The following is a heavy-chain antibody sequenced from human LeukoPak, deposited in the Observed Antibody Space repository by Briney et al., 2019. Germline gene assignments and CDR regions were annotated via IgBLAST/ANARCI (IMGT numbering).Heavy chain of an antibody. CDR2: ISGSGGST. V-gene: IGHV3-23*01. CDR3: AKTSDDIVVVPAADFDY. J-gene: IGHJ4*02. D-gene: IGHD2-2*01. CDR1: GFTFSNYG. Sequence: GGTLRLSCAASGFTFSNYGMSWVRQAPGKGLEWVSGISGSGGSTYYTDSVKGRFTISRDNPQNTLYLQMNSLRAEDTAVYYCAKTSDDIVVVPAADFDYWGQGTLVTVSS.